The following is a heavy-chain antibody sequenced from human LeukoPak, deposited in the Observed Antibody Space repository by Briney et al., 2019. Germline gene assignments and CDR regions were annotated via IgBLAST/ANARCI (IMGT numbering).Heavy chain of an antibody. CDR1: GFTFDDYA. CDR3: AKPLLTGYSYYFDY. CDR2: ISWNSGSI. J-gene: IGHJ4*02. D-gene: IGHD3-9*01. Sequence: TGGSLRLSCAASGFTFDDYAMHWVRQAPGKGLEWVSGISWNSGSIGYADSVKGRFTISRDNAKNSLCLQMNSLRAEDTALYYCAKPLLTGYSYYFDYWGQGTLVTVSS. V-gene: IGHV3-9*01.